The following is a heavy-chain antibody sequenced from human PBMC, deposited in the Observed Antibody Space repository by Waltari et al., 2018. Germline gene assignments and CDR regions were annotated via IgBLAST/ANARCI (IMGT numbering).Heavy chain of an antibody. Sequence: QVQLVQSGAEVKKPGSSVKVSCKASGGTFSSYAISWVRQAPGQGLEWMGIINPSGGSTSYAQKFQGRVTMTRDTSTSTVYMELSSLRSEDTAVYYCAAGGFESGYYDYWGQGTLVTVSS. J-gene: IGHJ4*02. V-gene: IGHV1-46*01. CDR3: AAGGFESGYYDY. CDR1: GGTFSSYA. CDR2: INPSGGST. D-gene: IGHD2-15*01.